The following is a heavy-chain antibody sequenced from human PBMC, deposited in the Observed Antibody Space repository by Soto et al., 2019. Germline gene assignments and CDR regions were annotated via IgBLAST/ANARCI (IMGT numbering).Heavy chain of an antibody. CDR1: GGSISRYY. CDR3: ARDKYSDGSGYPDAFEI. V-gene: IGHV4-59*01. Sequence: PSETLSLTCTVSGGSISRYYWSWIRQPPGKGLEWIGFIYYSGSTNYNPSLKSRVSLSVDTSKNQFSLKLSSVTAADTAVYYCARDKYSDGSGYPDAFEIWGQGTMVT. CDR2: IYYSGST. D-gene: IGHD3-22*01. J-gene: IGHJ3*02.